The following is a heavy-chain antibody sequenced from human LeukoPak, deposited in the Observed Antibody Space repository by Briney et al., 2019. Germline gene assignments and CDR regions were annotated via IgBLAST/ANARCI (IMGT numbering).Heavy chain of an antibody. CDR2: IFYSGST. V-gene: IGHV4-39*01. CDR1: GGSISSMSDY. J-gene: IGHJ4*02. CDR3: ARRMPGSYSDY. Sequence: SETLSLTCTVSGGSISSMSDYWGWIRQPPRKGLEWIGSIFYSGSTDYNPSLKSRVTISIDTSNNLFSLQLSFVTAADTAVYYCARRMPGSYSDYWGQGILVTVSS. D-gene: IGHD3-10*01.